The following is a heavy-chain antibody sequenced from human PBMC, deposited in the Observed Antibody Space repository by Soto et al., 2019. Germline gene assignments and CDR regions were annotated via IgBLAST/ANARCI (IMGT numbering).Heavy chain of an antibody. Sequence: ASVKVSCKASGYTFTSYGISWVRQAPGQGLEWMGWISAYNGNTNYAQKLQGRVTMTTDTSTSTAYMELRSLRSEDTAVYYCARDLLGVLMVYASLSGGGWFDPWGQGTLVTVSS. CDR1: GYTFTSYG. J-gene: IGHJ5*02. CDR2: ISAYNGNT. D-gene: IGHD2-8*01. V-gene: IGHV1-18*01. CDR3: ARDLLGVLMVYASLSGGGWFDP.